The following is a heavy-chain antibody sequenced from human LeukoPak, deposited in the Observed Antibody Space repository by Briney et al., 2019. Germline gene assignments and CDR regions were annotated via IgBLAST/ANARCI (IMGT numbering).Heavy chain of an antibody. CDR2: ISSSSSYI. D-gene: IGHD3-3*01. V-gene: IGHV3-21*01. J-gene: IGHJ4*02. CDR1: GFTFSSYA. CDR3: ARDAYYDFWSGYYSDY. Sequence: GGSLRLSCAASGFTFSSYAMSWVRQAPGKGLEWVSSISSSSSYIYYADSVKGRFTISRDNAKNSLYLQMNSLRAEDTAVYYCARDAYYDFWSGYYSDYWGQGTLVTVSS.